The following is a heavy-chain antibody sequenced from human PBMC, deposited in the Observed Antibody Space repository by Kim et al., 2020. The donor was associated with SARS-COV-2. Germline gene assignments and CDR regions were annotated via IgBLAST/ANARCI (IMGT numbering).Heavy chain of an antibody. J-gene: IGHJ6*02. CDR2: IKQDGSEK. D-gene: IGHD4-17*01. Sequence: GGSLRLSCAASGFTFSSYWMSWVRQAPGKGLEWVANIKQDGSEKYYVDSVKGRFTISRDNTKNSLYLQMNNLRTEDTAVYYCARTGDYGAYYYYGMDVWGQGTTVTVSS. CDR1: GFTFSSYW. V-gene: IGHV3-7*01. CDR3: ARTGDYGAYYYYGMDV.